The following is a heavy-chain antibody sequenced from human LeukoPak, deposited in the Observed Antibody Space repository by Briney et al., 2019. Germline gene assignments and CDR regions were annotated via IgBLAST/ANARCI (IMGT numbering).Heavy chain of an antibody. Sequence: GGPLRLSCAAPGLTFSSFGMHWVRQAPGKGLEWVAFIRYDDSAKYYADSVKGRFTISRDNSKNTLYLQMNSLRAEDTAVYYCTKGGYYFDYWGQGSLVTVS. J-gene: IGHJ4*02. D-gene: IGHD3-16*01. CDR3: TKGGYYFDY. CDR1: GLTFSSFG. CDR2: IRYDDSAK. V-gene: IGHV3-30*02.